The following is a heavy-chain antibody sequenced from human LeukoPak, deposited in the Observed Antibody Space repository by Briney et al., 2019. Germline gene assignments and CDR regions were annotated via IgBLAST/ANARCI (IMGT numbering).Heavy chain of an antibody. V-gene: IGHV3-53*01. CDR3: ARMRWFGEPYYFDY. CDR2: IYSGGST. CDR1: GFTVSSNY. J-gene: IGHJ4*02. D-gene: IGHD3-10*01. Sequence: GGSLRLSCAASGFTVSSNYMSWVRQAPGKGLEWVSVIYSGGSTYYADSVKGRFTTSRDNSKNTLYLQMNSLRAEDTAVYYCARMRWFGEPYYFDYWGQGTLVTVSS.